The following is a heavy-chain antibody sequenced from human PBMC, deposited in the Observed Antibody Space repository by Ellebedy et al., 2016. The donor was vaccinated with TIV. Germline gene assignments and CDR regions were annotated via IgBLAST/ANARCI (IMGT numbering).Heavy chain of an antibody. V-gene: IGHV1-18*04. CDR2: ISAYNGNT. J-gene: IGHJ5*02. Sequence: AASVQVSCKASGYTFTSYGISWVRQPPGQGLEWMGWISAYNGNTNYAQKLQGRVTMPTDTSTSTAYMELRSLRSDDTAVYYCARYWFGGWFDPWGQGTLVTVSS. CDR1: GYTFTSYG. CDR3: ARYWFGGWFDP. D-gene: IGHD3-10*01.